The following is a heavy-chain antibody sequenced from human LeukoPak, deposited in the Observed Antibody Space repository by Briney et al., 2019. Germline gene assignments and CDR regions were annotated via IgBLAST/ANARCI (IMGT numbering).Heavy chain of an antibody. J-gene: IGHJ4*02. CDR3: ARGGGIASAGTRFDY. CDR2: INPNGGDT. Sequence: ASVKVSFKASGYTFTGYYMHWVRQAPGQGLEWMGWINPNGGDTNYAQKFQGRVTMARDTSISTAYMELSRLRSDDTAVYYCARGGGIASAGTRFDYWGQGTLVTVSS. V-gene: IGHV1-2*02. CDR1: GYTFTGYY. D-gene: IGHD6-13*01.